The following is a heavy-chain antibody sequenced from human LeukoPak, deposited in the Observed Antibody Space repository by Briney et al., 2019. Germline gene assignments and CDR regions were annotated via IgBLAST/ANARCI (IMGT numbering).Heavy chain of an antibody. CDR1: GGSISSYY. Sequence: SETLSLTCTISGGSISSYYWSWIRQPPGKGLEWIGYIYSSGSTNYNPSLKSRVTLSVDTSKNQFSLKLSSVTAADTAVYYCARADSGGNSDYWGQGTLVTVSP. CDR2: IYSSGST. CDR3: ARADSGGNSDY. D-gene: IGHD4-23*01. V-gene: IGHV4-59*01. J-gene: IGHJ4*02.